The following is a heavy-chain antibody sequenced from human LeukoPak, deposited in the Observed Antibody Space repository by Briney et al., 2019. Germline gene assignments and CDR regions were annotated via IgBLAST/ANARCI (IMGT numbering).Heavy chain of an antibody. D-gene: IGHD6-13*01. V-gene: IGHV1-8*01. CDR3: AKGYSSSWYFY. CDR1: GYTFTNYG. Sequence: ASVKVSCKASGYTFTNYGINWVRQAPGQGVEWMGWMHPNSGNTGYAQQFQGRVTMTRNTSISTAYMELSSLRSEDTAVYYCAKGYSSSWYFYWGQGTLVTVSS. J-gene: IGHJ4*02. CDR2: MHPNSGNT.